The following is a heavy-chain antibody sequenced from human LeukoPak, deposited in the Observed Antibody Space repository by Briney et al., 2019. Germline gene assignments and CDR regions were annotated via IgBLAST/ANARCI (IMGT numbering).Heavy chain of an antibody. J-gene: IGHJ4*02. CDR2: INAGNGNT. CDR3: ARLLHCSGGSCYSRPLYYFDY. D-gene: IGHD2-15*01. V-gene: IGHV1-3*01. Sequence: ASVKVSCKASGYTFTSYAMHWVRQAPGQRLEWMGWINAGNGNTKYSQKLQGRVTMTTDTSTSTAYMELRSLRSDDTAVYYCARLLHCSGGSCYSRPLYYFDYWGQGTLVTVSS. CDR1: GYTFTSYA.